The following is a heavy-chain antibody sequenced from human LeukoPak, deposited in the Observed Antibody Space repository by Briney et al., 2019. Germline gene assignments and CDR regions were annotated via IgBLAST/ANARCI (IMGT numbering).Heavy chain of an antibody. Sequence: PGGSLRLSCAASGFTFSSYSMNWVRQAPGKGLEWVSSISSSSSYIYYADSVKGRFTISRDNAKNSLYLQMNSLRAEDTAVYYCARGSGYSYGHVSAFDIWGQGTMVTVPS. CDR1: GFTFSSYS. CDR3: ARGSGYSYGHVSAFDI. D-gene: IGHD5-18*01. CDR2: ISSSSSYI. V-gene: IGHV3-21*01. J-gene: IGHJ3*02.